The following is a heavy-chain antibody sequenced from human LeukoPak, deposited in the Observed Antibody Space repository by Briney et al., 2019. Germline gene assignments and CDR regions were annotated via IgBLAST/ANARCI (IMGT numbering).Heavy chain of an antibody. J-gene: IGHJ6*03. CDR3: ARDGYWERRSMDV. V-gene: IGHV1-69*05. CDR1: GRTFSSYA. CDR2: IIPIFGAA. Sequence: SVTVSCKASGRTFSSYAISWVRQAPGQGLEGMGGIIPIFGAANYAQKLHGRVTITTDESTITDYMELSSLRSEHTAVYYCARDGYWERRSMDVWGKETTVSVSS. D-gene: IGHD1-1*01.